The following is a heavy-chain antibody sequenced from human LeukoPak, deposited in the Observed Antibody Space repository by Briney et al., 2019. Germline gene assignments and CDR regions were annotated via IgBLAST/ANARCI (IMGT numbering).Heavy chain of an antibody. CDR3: ARQDYDSSVEYAFDI. D-gene: IGHD3-22*01. CDR2: INHSGST. V-gene: IGHV4-34*01. J-gene: IGHJ3*02. CDR1: GGSFSGYY. Sequence: SETLSLTCAVYGGSFSGYYWSWIRQPPGKGLEWIGEINHSGSTNYNPSLKSRVTISVDTSKNQFSLKLSSVTAADTAVYYCARQDYDSSVEYAFDIWGQGTMVTVSS.